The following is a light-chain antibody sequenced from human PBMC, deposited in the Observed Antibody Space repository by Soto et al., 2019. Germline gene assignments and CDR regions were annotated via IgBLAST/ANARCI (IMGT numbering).Light chain of an antibody. CDR2: DVS. Sequence: QSVLTQPRSVSGSPGQSVTISCTGTSSDVGGYNYVSWYQQHPGKAPKLMIYDVSKRPSGVPDRFSGSKSGNSASLTISGLQAEDEADYYCRSYAGSYTFDVVFGGGTKLTVL. CDR1: SSDVGGYNY. CDR3: RSYAGSYTFDVV. V-gene: IGLV2-11*01. J-gene: IGLJ2*01.